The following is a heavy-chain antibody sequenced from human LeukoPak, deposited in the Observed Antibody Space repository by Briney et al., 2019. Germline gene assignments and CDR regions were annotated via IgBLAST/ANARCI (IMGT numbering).Heavy chain of an antibody. Sequence: GGSLRLSCAASGFTFSSYWMSWVRQAPGKGLEWVANIKQDGSEKYYVDSVKGRFTISRDNAKNSLYLQMNSLRAEDTAVYYCAREYYDYVWGSYRYYSMDVWGKGTTVTVSS. D-gene: IGHD3-16*01. CDR2: IKQDGSEK. CDR1: GFTFSSYW. J-gene: IGHJ6*04. V-gene: IGHV3-7*03. CDR3: AREYYDYVWGSYRYYSMDV.